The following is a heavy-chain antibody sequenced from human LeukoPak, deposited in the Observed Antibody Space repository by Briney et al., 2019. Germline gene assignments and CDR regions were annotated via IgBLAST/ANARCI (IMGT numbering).Heavy chain of an antibody. V-gene: IGHV1-18*01. D-gene: IGHD2-2*01. J-gene: IGHJ6*02. Sequence: ASVKVSCKASGYTFTSYGISWVRQAPGQGLEWMGWISAYNGNTNYAQKLQGRVTMTTDTSTSTANMELRSLRSDDTAVYYCARDGSVVVPAAIPSYYGMDVWGQGTTVTVSS. CDR3: ARDGSVVVPAAIPSYYGMDV. CDR2: ISAYNGNT. CDR1: GYTFTSYG.